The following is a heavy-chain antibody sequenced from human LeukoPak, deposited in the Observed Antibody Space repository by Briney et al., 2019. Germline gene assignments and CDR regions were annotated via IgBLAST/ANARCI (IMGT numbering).Heavy chain of an antibody. D-gene: IGHD3-22*01. J-gene: IGHJ4*02. CDR3: AVGARNYYELS. V-gene: IGHV4-34*01. Sequence: SETLSLTCAVYGGSFSGYYWSWIRQPPGKGLEWIGEINHSGSTNYNPSLKSRVTISVDTSKNQFSLKLSSVTAADTAVYYCAVGARNYYELSWGQGTLVTVSS. CDR2: INHSGST. CDR1: GGSFSGYY.